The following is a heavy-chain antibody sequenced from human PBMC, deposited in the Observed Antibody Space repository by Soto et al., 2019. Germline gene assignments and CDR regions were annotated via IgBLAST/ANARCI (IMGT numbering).Heavy chain of an antibody. D-gene: IGHD2-15*01. J-gene: IGHJ4*02. CDR2: ISYDGSNK. Sequence: QVQLVESGGGVVQPGRSLRLSCAASGFTFSSYGMHWVRQAPGKGLEWVAVISYDGSNKYYEDSVKGRFTISRDNSKKTLYQKMNSRRAEGTAVYYFAKDLGYCSGGSCYGLDYWGQGTLVTVSS. V-gene: IGHV3-30*18. CDR1: GFTFSSYG. CDR3: AKDLGYCSGGSCYGLDY.